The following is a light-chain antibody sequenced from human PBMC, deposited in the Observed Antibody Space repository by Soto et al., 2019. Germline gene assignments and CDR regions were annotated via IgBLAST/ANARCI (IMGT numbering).Light chain of an antibody. V-gene: IGKV1-5*01. J-gene: IGKJ5*01. CDR2: DAS. Sequence: DIQMPLSSSTLPASVGDRVPINCRASQSISTWLAWYQQKPGKAPKLLIYDASSLESGAPSRFSGSGSGTEFTLTISSLQPDDFATYYCHQYNSPITFGQGARPAI. CDR1: QSISTW. CDR3: HQYNSPIT.